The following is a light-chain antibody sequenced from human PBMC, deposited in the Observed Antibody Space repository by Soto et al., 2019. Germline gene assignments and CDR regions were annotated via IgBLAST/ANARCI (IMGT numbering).Light chain of an antibody. CDR3: QTWGTGIQV. J-gene: IGLJ3*02. V-gene: IGLV4-69*01. CDR2: VNSDGSH. CDR1: SGHSNYA. Sequence: QSVLTQSPSASASLGASVKLTCTLSSGHSNYAIAWHQQQPGKVPRYLMKVNSDGSHSKGDGIPDRFSGSSSGAERYLTISSLQSEDEADYYCQTWGTGIQVFGGGTKLTVL.